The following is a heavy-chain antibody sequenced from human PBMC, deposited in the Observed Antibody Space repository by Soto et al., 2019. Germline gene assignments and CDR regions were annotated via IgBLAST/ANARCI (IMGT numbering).Heavy chain of an antibody. D-gene: IGHD6-6*01. J-gene: IGHJ6*02. CDR2: TYYRSKWYN. V-gene: IGHV6-1*01. Sequence: PSQTLSLTCAISGDSVSSNSAAWNWIRQSPSRGLEWLGRTYYRSKWYNDYAVSVKSRITINPDTSKNQFSLQLNSVTPEDTAVYYCARVGSSSGPGRGFYYYYGMDVWGQGTTVTVSS. CDR3: ARVGSSSGPGRGFYYYYGMDV. CDR1: GDSVSSNSAA.